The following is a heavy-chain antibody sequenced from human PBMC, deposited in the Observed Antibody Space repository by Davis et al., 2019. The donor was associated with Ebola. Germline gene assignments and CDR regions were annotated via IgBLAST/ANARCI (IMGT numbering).Heavy chain of an antibody. J-gene: IGHJ6*03. CDR1: GFSLNTGAMR. D-gene: IGHD3-16*01. Sequence: SGPTLVKPTQTLTLTCTVSGFSLNTGAMRVSWIRQSPGKALEWLAHIYWDDDKFYSTSLKTRLTISKDASKNQVVLTMTNLDPVDTGTYYCARLGDYYYVDVWGNGTTVTVSS. CDR2: IYWDDDK. V-gene: IGHV2-70*04. CDR3: ARLGDYYYVDV.